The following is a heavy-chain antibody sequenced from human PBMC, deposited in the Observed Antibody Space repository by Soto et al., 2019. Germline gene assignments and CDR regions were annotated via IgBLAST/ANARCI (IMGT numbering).Heavy chain of an antibody. CDR1: GYSFTSYW. CDR3: ASRSAVLRYFDWSDVFDI. CDR2: IYPGDSDT. V-gene: IGHV5-51*01. Sequence: GESLKISCKGSGYSFTSYWIGWVRQMPGKGLEWMGIIYPGDSDTRYSPSFQGQVTISADKSISTAYLQWSSLKASGTAMYYCASRSAVLRYFDWSDVFDIWGQGTMVTVSS. D-gene: IGHD3-9*01. J-gene: IGHJ3*02.